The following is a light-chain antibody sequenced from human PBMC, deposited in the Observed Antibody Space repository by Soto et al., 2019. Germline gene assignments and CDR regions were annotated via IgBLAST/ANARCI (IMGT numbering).Light chain of an antibody. V-gene: IGKV4-1*01. Sequence: DIVMTQSPDSLAVSLGERATLNCKSSQSVLYSANNKNYLAWYQQKPGQPPKLLIYWASTRESGVPDRFSGSGSGTDFNLTISSLQAEDVAVYFCQQYYTTPRTFGQGTKVEIK. J-gene: IGKJ1*01. CDR1: QSVLYSANNKNY. CDR3: QQYYTTPRT. CDR2: WAS.